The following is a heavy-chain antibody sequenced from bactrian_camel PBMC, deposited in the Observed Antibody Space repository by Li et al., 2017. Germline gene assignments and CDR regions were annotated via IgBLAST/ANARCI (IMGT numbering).Heavy chain of an antibody. CDR2: IYLGGGNT. J-gene: IGHJ4*01. CDR3: SKFFGMVNSDCYHGLRDISKGPRD. CDR1: GYSFRRFC. V-gene: IGHV3S40*01. D-gene: IGHD1*01. Sequence: VQLVESGGGSVQAGGSLRISCGMRGYSFRRFCSAWFRQAPGKEREGVAAIYLGGGNTYYGDSAKGRFTISQNNARDTIFLQMNGLQTGDTATYYCSKFFGMVNSDCYHGLRDISKGPRDWGQGTQVTVS.